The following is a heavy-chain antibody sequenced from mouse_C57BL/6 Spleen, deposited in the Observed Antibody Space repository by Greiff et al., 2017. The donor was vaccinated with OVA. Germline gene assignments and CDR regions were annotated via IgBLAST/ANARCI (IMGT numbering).Heavy chain of an antibody. Sequence: EVKVVESGGGLVKPGGSLKLSCAASGFTFSDYGMHWVRQAPEKGLEWVAYISSGSSTIYYADTVKGRFTISRDNAKNTLFLQMTSLRSEDTAMYYCARPGDDDDGDYYAMDYWGQGTSVTVSS. CDR2: ISSGSSTI. D-gene: IGHD2-4*01. CDR3: ARPGDDDDGDYYAMDY. J-gene: IGHJ4*01. V-gene: IGHV5-17*01. CDR1: GFTFSDYG.